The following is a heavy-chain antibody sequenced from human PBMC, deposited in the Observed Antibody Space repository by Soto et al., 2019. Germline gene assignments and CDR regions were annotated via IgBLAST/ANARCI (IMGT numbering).Heavy chain of an antibody. CDR3: VLDLSPDGQWPFDL. Sequence: GGALRLSCAAIGCRFRTYAMSWGRQASGGGLEWVSGIFGDGGGISYADSVKGRFTISRDNSKNILYLQMHSLRAEDTAVYYGVLDLSPDGQWPFDLCGQGTLFTVSS. J-gene: IGHJ4*02. CDR2: IFGDGGGI. D-gene: IGHD2-8*01. CDR1: GCRFRTYA. V-gene: IGHV3-23*01.